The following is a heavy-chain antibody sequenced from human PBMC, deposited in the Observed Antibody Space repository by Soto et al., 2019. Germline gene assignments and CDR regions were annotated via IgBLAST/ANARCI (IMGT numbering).Heavy chain of an antibody. CDR1: GYTFTSYG. CDR3: EDFPLYYYYGMDV. CDR2: ISAYNGNT. D-gene: IGHD2-15*01. Sequence: ASVKVSCKASGYTFTSYGISWVRQAPGQGLEWMGWISAYNGNTNYAQKLQGRVTMTTDTSTSTAYMELRSLRSDDTAVYYCEDFPLYYYYGMDVWGQGTTVTVSS. V-gene: IGHV1-18*01. J-gene: IGHJ6*02.